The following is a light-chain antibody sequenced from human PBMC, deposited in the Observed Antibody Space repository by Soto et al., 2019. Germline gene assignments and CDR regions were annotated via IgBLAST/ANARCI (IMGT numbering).Light chain of an antibody. CDR2: GAS. J-gene: IGKJ1*01. V-gene: IGKV3-20*01. CDR1: ESVMNNY. Sequence: EIVLTQSPGTLSLSPGERATLSCRASESVMNNYLAWYQHKAGQAPRLLIYGASSRATGIPDKVSGSASGTDFNLTISRLEPEDFAVYYCQQYGISPWTFGQGTKVEIK. CDR3: QQYGISPWT.